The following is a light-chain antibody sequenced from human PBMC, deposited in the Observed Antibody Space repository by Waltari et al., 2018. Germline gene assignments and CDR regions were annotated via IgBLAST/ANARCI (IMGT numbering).Light chain of an antibody. CDR1: SSPIGSNC. CDR2: RND. CDR3: VAWDDSLSATV. J-gene: IGLJ3*02. Sequence: QSVLTQPPSAPGPPGQRVTISCSGSSSPIGSNCVYWYQHLPGTAPKLLIYRNDQRPSGVPDRFSGSKSGTSASLAISELRSEDEADYYCVAWDDSLSATVFGGGTKLTVL. V-gene: IGLV1-47*01.